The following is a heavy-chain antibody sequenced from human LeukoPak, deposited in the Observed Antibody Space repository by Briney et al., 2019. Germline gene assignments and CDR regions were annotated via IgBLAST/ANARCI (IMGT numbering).Heavy chain of an antibody. Sequence: PGGSLRLSCAASGFTFSSYWMHWVRQAPGKGLVWVSRINSDGSSTSYADSVKGRFTISRDNAKNTLYLQMNGLRAEDTAVYYCARGLIAVDAFDIWGQGTMVTVSS. CDR2: INSDGSST. CDR3: ARGLIAVDAFDI. D-gene: IGHD6-19*01. CDR1: GFTFSSYW. V-gene: IGHV3-74*01. J-gene: IGHJ3*02.